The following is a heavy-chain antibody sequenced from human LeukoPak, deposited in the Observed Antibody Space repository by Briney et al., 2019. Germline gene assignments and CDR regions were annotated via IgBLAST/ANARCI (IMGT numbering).Heavy chain of an antibody. J-gene: IGHJ4*02. CDR2: ISAYNGNT. D-gene: IGHD5-12*01. V-gene: IGHV1-18*01. CDR3: ARCSFTVDIVATTPSDY. Sequence: ASVKVSCKASGYTFTSYGISWVRQAPGQGLEWMGWISAYNGNTNYAQKLQGGVTMTTDTSTSTAYVELRSLRSDDTAVYYCARCSFTVDIVATTPSDYWGQGTLVTVSS. CDR1: GYTFTSYG.